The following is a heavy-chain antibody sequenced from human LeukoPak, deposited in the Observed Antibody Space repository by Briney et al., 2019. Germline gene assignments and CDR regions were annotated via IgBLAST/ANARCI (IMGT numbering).Heavy chain of an antibody. CDR2: IYHSGST. V-gene: IGHV4-30-2*01. CDR3: ARAPYDFWSGYFDL. D-gene: IGHD3-3*01. J-gene: IGHJ2*01. Sequence: PSQTLSLTCTVSGGSISSGGYYWSWIRQPPGKGLEWIGYIYHSGSTYYNPSLKSRVTISVDGSKNQFSLKLSSVTAADTAVYYCARAPYDFWSGYFDLWGRGTLVTVSS. CDR1: GGSISSGGYY.